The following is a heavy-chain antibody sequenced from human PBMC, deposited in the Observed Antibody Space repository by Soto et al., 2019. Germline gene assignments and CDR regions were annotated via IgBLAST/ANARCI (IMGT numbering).Heavy chain of an antibody. CDR2: IYYSGST. V-gene: IGHV4-30-4*01. CDR3: ARGSSWYLSYYYGMDV. Sequence: QVQLQESGPGLVKPSQTLSLTCTVSGGSISSGDYYWSWIRQPPGKGLEWIGCIYYSGSTYYNPALKSRVTISVDTSKNQFSLKLSSVTAADTAVYYCARGSSWYLSYYYGMDVWGQGTTVTVSS. CDR1: GGSISSGDYY. J-gene: IGHJ6*02. D-gene: IGHD6-13*01.